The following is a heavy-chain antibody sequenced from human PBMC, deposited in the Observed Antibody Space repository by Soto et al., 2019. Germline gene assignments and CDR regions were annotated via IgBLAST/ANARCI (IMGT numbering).Heavy chain of an antibody. CDR2: IYWDDDK. Sequence: QITLEESGPTRVKPTQTLTLTCTFSGFSLSTSGVGVGWVRQPPGKALERLALIYWDDDKRYSPSLRSRLTITKDTSRNQVVLTMTNVDPVDTATYYCAYRAGLYGNWDGGYFDFWGQGALVTVSS. J-gene: IGHJ4*02. V-gene: IGHV2-5*02. CDR1: GFSLSTSGVG. D-gene: IGHD1-1*01. CDR3: AYRAGLYGNWDGGYFDF.